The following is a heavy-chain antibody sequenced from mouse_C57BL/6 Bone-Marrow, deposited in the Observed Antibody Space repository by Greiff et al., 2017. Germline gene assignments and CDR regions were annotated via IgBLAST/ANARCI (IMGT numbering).Heavy chain of an antibody. D-gene: IGHD2-3*01. J-gene: IGHJ2*01. Sequence: VQLQQSGAELVRPGASVKLSCKASGYTFTDYYINWVKQRPGQGLEWIARIYPGSGNTYYNEKFKGKATLTAEKSSSTAYMQLSSLTSEDSAVYFCARGGGWLLLDYWGQGTTLTVSS. CDR1: GYTFTDYY. CDR2: IYPGSGNT. CDR3: ARGGGWLLLDY. V-gene: IGHV1-76*01.